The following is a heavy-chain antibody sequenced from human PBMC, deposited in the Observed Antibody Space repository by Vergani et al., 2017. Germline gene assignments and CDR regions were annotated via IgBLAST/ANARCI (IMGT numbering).Heavy chain of an antibody. CDR2: IRNKANDYTT. CDR1: GFTFNAYY. J-gene: IGHJ3*02. CDR3: VRVKGSNWNDHLYDI. D-gene: IGHD1-1*01. V-gene: IGHV3-72*01. Sequence: EQLVESGGGLVKPGGSLRLSCEASGFTFNAYYMSWVRQAPGKGLEWVGRIRNKANDYTTQYAASVKGRFTISRDDSKSYLYLQMNSLQTEDTALYYCVRVKGSNWNDHLYDIWGQGTLVTVSS.